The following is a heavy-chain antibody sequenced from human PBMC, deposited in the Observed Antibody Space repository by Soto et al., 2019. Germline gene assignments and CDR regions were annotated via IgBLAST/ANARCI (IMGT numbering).Heavy chain of an antibody. CDR3: ARQGPSVGESPDH. J-gene: IGHJ4*02. CDR1: GGSIGSSSYY. CDR2: IYDRGST. D-gene: IGHD3-10*01. Sequence: SETLSLTCTVSGGSIGSSSYYWGWIRQPPGKGLEWIGSIYDRGSTYSNPSLKSRLTTSLDTSKNQFSLKLTSVTAADTAVYYCARQGPSVGESPDHWGRGTQVTV. V-gene: IGHV4-39*01.